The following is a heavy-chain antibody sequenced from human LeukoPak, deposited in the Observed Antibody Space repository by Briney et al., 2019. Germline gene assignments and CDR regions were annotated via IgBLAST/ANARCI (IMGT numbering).Heavy chain of an antibody. J-gene: IGHJ4*02. CDR1: GGSISSYY. CDR2: IYYSGST. Sequence: PSETLSLTCTVSGGSISSYYWSWIRQPPGKGLEWIGYIYYSGSTNYNPSLKSRVTISADTSKNQFSLKLSSVTAADTAVYYCARFFGSSSPRGFMYFDYWGQGTLVTVSS. CDR3: ARFFGSSSPRGFMYFDY. D-gene: IGHD6-13*01. V-gene: IGHV4-59*01.